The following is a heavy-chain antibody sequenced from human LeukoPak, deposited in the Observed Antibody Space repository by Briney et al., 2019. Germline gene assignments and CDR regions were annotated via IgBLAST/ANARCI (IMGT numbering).Heavy chain of an antibody. CDR3: ARVTRGTRITTFGVGNYYYYYGMDV. Sequence: PGGSLRLSCAASGFTFSSYWMSWVRQAPGKGLEWVANIKQDGSEKYYVDSVKGRFTISRDNAKNSLYLQMNSLRAEDTAVYYCARVTRGTRITTFGVGNYYYYYGMDVWGQGTTVTVSS. CDR1: GFTFSSYW. CDR2: IKQDGSEK. D-gene: IGHD3-3*01. J-gene: IGHJ6*02. V-gene: IGHV3-7*03.